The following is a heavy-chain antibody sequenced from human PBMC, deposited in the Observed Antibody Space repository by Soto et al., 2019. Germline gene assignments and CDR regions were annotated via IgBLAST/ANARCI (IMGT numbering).Heavy chain of an antibody. Sequence: GGSLRLSCAASGFTFSSYAMHWVRQAPGKGPEWVAVISYDGSNKYYADSVKGRFTISRDNSKNTLYLQMNSLRAEDTAVYYCAKDSSSWYYYGMDVWGQGTTVTVSS. CDR2: ISYDGSNK. CDR3: AKDSSSWYYYGMDV. J-gene: IGHJ6*02. V-gene: IGHV3-30-3*02. CDR1: GFTFSSYA. D-gene: IGHD6-13*01.